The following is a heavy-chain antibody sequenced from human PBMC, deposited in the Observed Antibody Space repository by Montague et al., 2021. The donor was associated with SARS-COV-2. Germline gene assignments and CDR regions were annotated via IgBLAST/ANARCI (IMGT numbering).Heavy chain of an antibody. J-gene: IGHJ4*02. CDR1: GGSFSGYY. D-gene: IGHD3-10*01. CDR2: IKHRGST. Sequence: SETLSLTCAVYGGSFSGYYWSWIRQPPGKGLEWIGEIKHRGSTNYNPGLKSQVIIAVNTSKNQFALKLSDVTAADTAVYYWARTGNSVWGVTVSAELDYWGQGILVIVSS. V-gene: IGHV4-34*01. CDR3: ARTGNSVWGVTVSAELDY.